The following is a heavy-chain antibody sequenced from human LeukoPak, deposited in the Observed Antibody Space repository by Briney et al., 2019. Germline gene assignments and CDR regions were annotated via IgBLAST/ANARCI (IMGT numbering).Heavy chain of an antibody. D-gene: IGHD3-22*01. CDR3: ARAHIVVVTTTFDY. J-gene: IGHJ4*02. Sequence: PGGSLRLSCAASGFTFSNYAMSWVRQAPGKGLEWVSAISGSGGSTYYADSVKGRFTISRDNSKNTLYLQMNSLRAEDTAVYYCARAHIVVVTTTFDYWGQGTLVTVSS. CDR1: GFTFSNYA. V-gene: IGHV3-23*01. CDR2: ISGSGGST.